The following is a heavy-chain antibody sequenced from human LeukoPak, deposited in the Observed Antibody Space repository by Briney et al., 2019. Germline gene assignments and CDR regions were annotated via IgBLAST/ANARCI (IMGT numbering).Heavy chain of an antibody. J-gene: IGHJ6*02. Sequence: PETLSPTCTVSGGAMKTFYWSWIRQCPREGLERIGCSAYGGLTSSPSFKGRVSTSIDSSTNKFDLKMTSVTPADTAVYYCAIYVPPEGADDGGSYYYGLDVWGQGLTVTVSS. D-gene: IGHD1-26*01. CDR1: GGAMKTFY. CDR2: SAYGGL. CDR3: AIYVPPEGADDGGSYYYGLDV. V-gene: IGHV4-59*01.